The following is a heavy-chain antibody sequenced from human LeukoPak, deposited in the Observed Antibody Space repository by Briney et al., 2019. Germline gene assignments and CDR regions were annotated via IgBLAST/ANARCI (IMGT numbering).Heavy chain of an antibody. CDR1: GDSIYSGGFY. CDR2: IYYSGTT. Sequence: SETLSLTCTVSGDSIYSGGFYWTWIRQHPGKGLEWIGHIYYSGTTYYNPSLESRLIISVDTSKNEFSLKLSSMTAADTAVYFGTGARRLVHERSFYFDSWGQGTLVTVSS. V-gene: IGHV4-31*03. CDR3: TGARRLVHERSFYFDS. J-gene: IGHJ4*02. D-gene: IGHD3-16*02.